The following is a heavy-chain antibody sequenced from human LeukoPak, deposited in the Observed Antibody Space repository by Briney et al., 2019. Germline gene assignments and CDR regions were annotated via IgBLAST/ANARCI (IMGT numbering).Heavy chain of an antibody. CDR2: IKQDGSEE. Sequence: GGSLRLSCAASGFTFISYWMSWVRQAPGKGPEWVANIKQDGSEEYYVDSVKGRFIISRDNAKKSLYLQMNSLRAEDTAVYYCAREVAAAVVTHFDFWGQGTLVTVSS. V-gene: IGHV3-7*04. J-gene: IGHJ4*02. CDR1: GFTFISYW. D-gene: IGHD5-18*01. CDR3: AREVAAAVVTHFDF.